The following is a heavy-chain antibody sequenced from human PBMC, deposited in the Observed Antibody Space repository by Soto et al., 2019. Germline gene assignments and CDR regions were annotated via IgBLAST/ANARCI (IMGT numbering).Heavy chain of an antibody. CDR1: GFSYSSYG. CDR3: AQHFDSDESSQVPNDY. J-gene: IGHJ4*02. V-gene: IGHV3-23*01. CDR2: MSGSGHAE. Sequence: GGSLRLSCVASGFSYSSYGMSWVRQAPGKGREWPLKMSGSGHAEHYADSVKGRFTISRDNSKNAMYRQSESLSAEDTAVYYFAQHFDSDESSQVPNDYWGQGTLVTVSS. D-gene: IGHD3-22*01.